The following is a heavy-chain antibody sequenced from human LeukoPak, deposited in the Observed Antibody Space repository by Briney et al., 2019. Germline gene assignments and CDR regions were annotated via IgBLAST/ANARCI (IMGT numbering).Heavy chain of an antibody. CDR2: IYTSGST. CDR1: GGSISSGSYY. V-gene: IGHV4-61*02. Sequence: NTSQTLSLTCTVSGGSISSGSYYWSWIRQPAGKGLEWIGRIYTSGSTNYNPSLKSRVTISVDTSKNQFSLKLSSVTAADTAVYYCARLRGDGYKDYYYYYMDVWGKGTTVTISS. J-gene: IGHJ6*03. CDR3: ARLRGDGYKDYYYYYMDV. D-gene: IGHD5-24*01.